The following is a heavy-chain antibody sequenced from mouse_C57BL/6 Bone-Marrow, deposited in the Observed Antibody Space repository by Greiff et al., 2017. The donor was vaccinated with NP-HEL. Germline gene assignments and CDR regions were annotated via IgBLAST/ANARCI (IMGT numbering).Heavy chain of an antibody. CDR2: IWSGGST. J-gene: IGHJ4*01. CDR3: ARRGSYAMDY. V-gene: IGHV2-2*02. CDR1: GFSLTSYG. Sequence: QVQLKQSGPGLVQPSQSLSITCTVSGFSLTSYGVHWVRQSPGKGLEWLGVIWSGGSTDYNAAFISRLSISKDNSTSQVFFKMNSLQAKDTAIYYCARRGSYAMDYWGQGTAVTVSS.